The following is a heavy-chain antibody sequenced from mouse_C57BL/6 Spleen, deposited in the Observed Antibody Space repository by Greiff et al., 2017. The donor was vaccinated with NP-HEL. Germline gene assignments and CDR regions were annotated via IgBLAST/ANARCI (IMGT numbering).Heavy chain of an antibody. D-gene: IGHD2-3*01. V-gene: IGHV14-1*01. Sequence: VQLQQSGAELVRPGASVKLSCTASGFNIKDYYMHWVKQRPEQGLEWIGRIDPEDGDTEYAPKFQGKATMTADTSSNTAYLQLSSLTSEDTAVYYCTRWLLPYAMDYWGQGTSVTVSS. CDR3: TRWLLPYAMDY. J-gene: IGHJ4*01. CDR2: IDPEDGDT. CDR1: GFNIKDYY.